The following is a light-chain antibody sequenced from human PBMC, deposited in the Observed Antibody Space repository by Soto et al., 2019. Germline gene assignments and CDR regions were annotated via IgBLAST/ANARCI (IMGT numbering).Light chain of an antibody. CDR3: SSYTSSSTRV. CDR1: SSDVGGYNY. CDR2: DAS. J-gene: IGLJ1*01. V-gene: IGLV2-14*01. Sequence: QSALTQPASVSGSPGQSITISCTGTSSDVGGYNYVSWYQQHPGKAPKLMIYDASNRPSGVSNRFSGSKSGNTASLTISGLQADDEADYYCSSYTSSSTRVFGTGTKLTVL.